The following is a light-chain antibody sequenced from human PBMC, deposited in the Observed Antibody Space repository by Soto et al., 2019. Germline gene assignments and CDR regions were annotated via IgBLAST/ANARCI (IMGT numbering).Light chain of an antibody. CDR3: QQTFSPPYT. CDR2: VAS. CDR1: QSISNN. J-gene: IGKJ2*01. Sequence: DIQMTQSLSSLSASVGDRVSITCRASQSISNNLSWYQQKPGKAPKFLTYVASTLQRGVPSRFSGSGSGTDFTLTISSLQPEDFATYYCQQTFSPPYTFGQGTKLEIK. V-gene: IGKV1-39*01.